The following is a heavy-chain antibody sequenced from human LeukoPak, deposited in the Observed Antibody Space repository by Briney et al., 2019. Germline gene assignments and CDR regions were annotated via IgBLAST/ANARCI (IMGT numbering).Heavy chain of an antibody. CDR3: ARSAPVTYYYGSGSYYVDY. J-gene: IGHJ4*02. D-gene: IGHD3-10*01. Sequence: GRSLRLSCAASGFTFSDYYMSWIRQAPGKGLEWVSYISSSGSTIYYADSVKGRFTISRDNAKNSLYLQMNSLRAEDTAAYYCARSAPVTYYYGSGSYYVDYGGQGTLVTVSS. V-gene: IGHV3-11*01. CDR2: ISSSGSTI. CDR1: GFTFSDYY.